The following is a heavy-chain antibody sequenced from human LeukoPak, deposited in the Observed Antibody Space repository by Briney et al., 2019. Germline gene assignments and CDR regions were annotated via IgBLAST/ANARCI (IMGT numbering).Heavy chain of an antibody. J-gene: IGHJ3*02. CDR1: GHSRTSYW. CDR2: IYPGDSDT. Sequence: GKPSKTSCMGSGHSRTSYWNGSVRHIPGKRLELGGIIYPGDSDTRYSPSFQGQVTISADKSISTAYLQWSSVKASDTAMYYCARTGSGSTKGDAFDIWGQGTMVTVSS. CDR3: ARTGSGSTKGDAFDI. V-gene: IGHV5-51*01. D-gene: IGHD3-10*01.